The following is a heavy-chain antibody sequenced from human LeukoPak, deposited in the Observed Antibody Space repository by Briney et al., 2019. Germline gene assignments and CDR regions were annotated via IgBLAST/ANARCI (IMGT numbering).Heavy chain of an antibody. CDR3: ARDLEGAAAGTRYYYYYGMDV. CDR1: GFTFSSYA. CDR2: ISYDGSNK. D-gene: IGHD6-13*01. V-gene: IGHV3-30-3*01. J-gene: IGHJ6*02. Sequence: RSLRLSCAASGFTFSSYAMHWVRQAPGKGLEWVAVISYDGSNKYYADSVKGRFTISRDNSKNTLYLQMNSLRAEDTAVYYCARDLEGAAAGTRYYYYYGMDVWGQGTTVTVSS.